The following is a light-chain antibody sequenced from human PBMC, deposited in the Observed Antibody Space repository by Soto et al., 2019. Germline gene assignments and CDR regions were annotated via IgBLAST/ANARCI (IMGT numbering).Light chain of an antibody. CDR1: SSDVGGYNY. CDR2: DVS. Sequence: QSALTQPASVSGSPGQSITISCTGTSSDVGGYNYVSWYQQHPGKAPKLMIYDVSNRPSGVSNRFSGSKSGTTASLSISGLQAEDEADYYYSSYTNSSTPLQVVFGGGTKLTVL. J-gene: IGLJ2*01. V-gene: IGLV2-14*01. CDR3: SSYTNSSTPLQVV.